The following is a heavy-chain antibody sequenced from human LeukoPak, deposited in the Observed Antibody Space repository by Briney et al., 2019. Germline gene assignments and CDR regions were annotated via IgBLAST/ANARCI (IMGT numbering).Heavy chain of an antibody. CDR1: GGSISSSSYY. D-gene: IGHD5-24*01. V-gene: IGHV4-39*01. CDR2: IYYRGST. CDR3: ARHWGYRPHYFDY. Sequence: PSETPSLTCTVSGGSISSSSYYWGWIRQPPGKGLEWIGRIYYRGSTYYNPSLKSRVTISVDTPKNQFSLKLSSVTAADTAVYYCARHWGYRPHYFDYWGQGTLVTVSS. J-gene: IGHJ4*02.